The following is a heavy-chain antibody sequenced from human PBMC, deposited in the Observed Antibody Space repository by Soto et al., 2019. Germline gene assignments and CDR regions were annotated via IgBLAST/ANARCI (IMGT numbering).Heavy chain of an antibody. CDR2: ISGSGGGT. V-gene: IGHV3-NL1*01. J-gene: IGHJ3*01. CDR1: GFTFSISS. CDR3: AKDLRVAGTFDV. D-gene: IGHD6-19*01. Sequence: GGSLRLSCAASGFTFSISSMNWVRQAPGKGLEWVSLISGSGGGTYYADSVKGRFAISRDNSKNTLYLQMNSLRAEDTAVYYCAKDLRVAGTFDVWGQGTMVTVSS.